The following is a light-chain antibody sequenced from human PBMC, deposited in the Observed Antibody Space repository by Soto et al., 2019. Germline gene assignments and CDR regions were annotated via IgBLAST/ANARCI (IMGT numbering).Light chain of an antibody. J-gene: IGKJ1*01. V-gene: IGKV3-20*01. CDR3: QQYVTSPWT. CDR2: GAS. CDR1: QSVSSNY. Sequence: ENVLTQSPGTLSLSPGERATLSCRASQSVSSNYLAWYQQKPGQAPRLLIYGASSRATGIPDRFSGSGSGTDFTLTISRVEPEDFAVYYCQQYVTSPWTFGQGTKVEIK.